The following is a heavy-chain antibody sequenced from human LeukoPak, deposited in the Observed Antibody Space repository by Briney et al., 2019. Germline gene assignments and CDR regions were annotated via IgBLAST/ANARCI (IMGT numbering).Heavy chain of an antibody. V-gene: IGHV4-59*08. CDR1: GGSISSYY. J-gene: IGHJ4*02. CDR2: IYYSGST. CDR3: ARLGIGVVPSAMLGDYYFDY. D-gene: IGHD2-2*01. Sequence: SETLSLTCTISGGSISSYYWSWIRQPPGKGLEWIGYIYYSGSTNYNPSLKSRVTISVDTSKNQFSLKLTSVTAADTAVYYCARLGIGVVPSAMLGDYYFDYWGQGTLVTVSS.